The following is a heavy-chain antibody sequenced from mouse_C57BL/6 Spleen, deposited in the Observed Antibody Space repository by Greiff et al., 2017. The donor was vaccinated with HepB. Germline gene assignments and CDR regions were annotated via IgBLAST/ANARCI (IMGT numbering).Heavy chain of an antibody. Sequence: QVQLKQPGAELVKPGASVKLSCKASGYTFTSYWMHWVKQRPGQGLEWIGMIHPNSGSTNYNEKFKSKATLTVDNSSSTAYMQLSSLTSEDSAVYYCARRDYGSSYDYYAMDYWGQGTSVTVSS. D-gene: IGHD1-1*01. CDR2: IHPNSGST. CDR1: GYTFTSYW. J-gene: IGHJ4*01. V-gene: IGHV1-64*01. CDR3: ARRDYGSSYDYYAMDY.